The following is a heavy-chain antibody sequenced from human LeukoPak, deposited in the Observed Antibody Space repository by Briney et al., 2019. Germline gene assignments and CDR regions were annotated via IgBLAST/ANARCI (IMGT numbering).Heavy chain of an antibody. CDR3: ARSYSGSYYYYYGMDV. J-gene: IGHJ6*02. CDR2: IYYSGST. D-gene: IGHD1-26*01. CDR1: GDSISSYY. V-gene: IGHV4-59*01. Sequence: SETLSLTCNVSGDSISSYYWSWIRQPPGKGLEWIGHIYYSGSTNYNPSLRSRVTISIDTSKKQLSLKLSSVTAADTAVYYCARSYSGSYYYYYGMDVWGQGTTVTVSS.